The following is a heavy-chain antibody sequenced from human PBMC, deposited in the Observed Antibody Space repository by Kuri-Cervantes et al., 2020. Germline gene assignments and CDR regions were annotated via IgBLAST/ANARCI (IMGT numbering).Heavy chain of an antibody. Sequence: ASVKVSCKASGYTFTSYYMHWVRQAPGQGLEWMGIINPSGGSTSYAQKFQGRVTITADESTSTAYMELSSLRSEDTAVYYCATDSRTPNDYGDYNELGDYYYGMDVWGQGTTVTVFS. CDR2: INPSGGST. CDR1: GYTFTSYY. J-gene: IGHJ6*02. CDR3: ATDSRTPNDYGDYNELGDYYYGMDV. D-gene: IGHD4-17*01. V-gene: IGHV1-46*01.